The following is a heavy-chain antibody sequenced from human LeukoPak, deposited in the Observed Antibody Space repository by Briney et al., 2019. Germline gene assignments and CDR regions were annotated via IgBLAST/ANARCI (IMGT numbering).Heavy chain of an antibody. CDR3: ARETISGWYDAFDI. CDR1: GFTFSSYE. CDR2: IGSSGSTI. D-gene: IGHD6-19*01. V-gene: IGHV3-48*03. J-gene: IGHJ3*02. Sequence: GGSLRLSYAASGFTFSSYEMNWVRQAPGKGLEWVSYIGSSGSTIYYADSVKGRFTISRDSAKNSLYLQMNSLRAEDTAVHYCARETISGWYDAFDIWGQGTMVTVSS.